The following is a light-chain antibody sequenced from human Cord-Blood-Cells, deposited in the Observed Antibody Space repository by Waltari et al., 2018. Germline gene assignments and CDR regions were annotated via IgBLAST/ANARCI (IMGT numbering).Light chain of an antibody. CDR3: QQYNSYPFT. CDR1: QGISNS. V-gene: IGKV1-16*02. J-gene: IGKJ3*01. Sequence: DIQLTQSPSSLSASVGDRVTIPCRASQGISNSLAWFQHKTGKAPKSLIYAVSSVQSGVPSKVSGSGSVTDFTLTISSLQPEDFATYYCQQYNSYPFTFGPGTKVDIK. CDR2: AVS.